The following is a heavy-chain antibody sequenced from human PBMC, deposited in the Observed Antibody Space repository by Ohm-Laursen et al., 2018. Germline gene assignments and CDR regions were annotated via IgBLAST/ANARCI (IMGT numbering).Heavy chain of an antibody. D-gene: IGHD5-24*01. CDR2: ISHSGST. Sequence: SDTLSLTCAVYGGSFSGYSWTWIRQPPGKGLEWIGEISHSGSTNYNASLKSRVTISVDTSKNQFSLKLSSVTAADTAVYYCARVSRRVGYNPLDYWGQGTLVTVSS. CDR3: ARVSRRVGYNPLDY. J-gene: IGHJ4*02. CDR1: GGSFSGYS. V-gene: IGHV4-34*01.